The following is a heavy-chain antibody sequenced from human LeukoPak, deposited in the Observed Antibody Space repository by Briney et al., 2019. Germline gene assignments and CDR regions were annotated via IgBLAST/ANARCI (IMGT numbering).Heavy chain of an antibody. CDR1: GGSINSYY. CDR3: ARGFYDSSGYYSGYYFDY. D-gene: IGHD3-22*01. V-gene: IGHV4-59*01. Sequence: SETLSLTCTVSGGSINSYYWSWIRQPPGKGLEWIAYIYYSGSTSYNPSLKSRVTISVDTSKNQFSLKLSSVTAADTAVYYCARGFYDSSGYYSGYYFDYWGQGTLVTVST. CDR2: IYYSGST. J-gene: IGHJ4*02.